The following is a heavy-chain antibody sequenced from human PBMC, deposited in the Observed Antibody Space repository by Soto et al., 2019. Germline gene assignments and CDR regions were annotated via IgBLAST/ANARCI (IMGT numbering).Heavy chain of an antibody. V-gene: IGHV3-23*01. D-gene: IGHD6-13*01. CDR1: EFSFSSYA. CDR2: ISATGTTT. Sequence: EVQLMESGGGLVQPGGSLRLSCAASEFSFSSYALNWVRQAPGKGLEWVSAISATGTTTYYADSVKGRFTISRDNSKRTLFRQMDSLSPEDTAVYYCATYSSPLDYWGQGTLVTVSS. CDR3: ATYSSPLDY. J-gene: IGHJ4*02.